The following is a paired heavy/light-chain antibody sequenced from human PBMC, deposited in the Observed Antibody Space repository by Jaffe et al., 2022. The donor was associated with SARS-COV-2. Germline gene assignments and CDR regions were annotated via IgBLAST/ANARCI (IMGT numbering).Heavy chain of an antibody. CDR1: GYTFSRFD. CDR2: MNPNSGNT. CDR3: VRMVVRADLDPHSLPDY. V-gene: IGHV1-8*01. Sequence: QVRLVQSGAEIRKPGASVKVSCKASGYTFSRFDINWVRQATGQGLEWMGWMNPNSGNTGYAQKFHGRVAMTRNTSINIAYMELSSLTYEDTAVYYCVRMVVRADLDPHSLPDYWGQGTLVTVSS. J-gene: IGHJ4*02. D-gene: IGHD2-15*01.
Light chain of an antibody. Sequence: DIVMTQSPDSLAVSLGERATINCRSSQSVFYRSTGQNYLAWYQQKPGQPPKLLLYWASTRESGVPDRFSGSGSGTDFTLTISSLQAEDVAVYYCQQYYTTPFTFGPGAKV. J-gene: IGKJ3*01. CDR2: WAS. CDR1: QSVFYRSTGQNY. CDR3: QQYYTTPFT. V-gene: IGKV4-1*01.